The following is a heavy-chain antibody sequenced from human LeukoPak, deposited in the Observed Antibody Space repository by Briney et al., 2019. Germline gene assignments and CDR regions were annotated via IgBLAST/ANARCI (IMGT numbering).Heavy chain of an antibody. D-gene: IGHD6-6*01. J-gene: IGHJ4*02. CDR2: INEDGSVK. V-gene: IGHV3-7*01. Sequence: GGSLRLSCADSGFRFSRHWMDWVRQAPGKGLEWVANINEDGSVKNYADSVRGRFTVSRDNAKNSLYLQMNSLRGEDTAVYYCMAESSSPWEGYWGQGTLVTVSS. CDR1: GFRFSRHW. CDR3: MAESSSPWEGY.